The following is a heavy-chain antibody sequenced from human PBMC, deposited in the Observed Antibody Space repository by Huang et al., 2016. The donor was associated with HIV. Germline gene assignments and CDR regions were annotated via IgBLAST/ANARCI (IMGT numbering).Heavy chain of an antibody. D-gene: IGHD3-22*01. V-gene: IGHV1-69*01. CDR3: ATVDYYDTSGPQRGYFDN. CDR2: VSPSRGTE. J-gene: IGHJ4*02. Sequence: QVQLVQSGAEVKKPGSSVKVSCKASGGSFRNFAIGWVRQAPGQGLEWMGGVSPSRGTENYAQKFQGRVTIIADESTGTAYMELSSLRSEDTAVYYCATVDYYDTSGPQRGYFDNWGQGTLVTVSS. CDR1: GGSFRNFA.